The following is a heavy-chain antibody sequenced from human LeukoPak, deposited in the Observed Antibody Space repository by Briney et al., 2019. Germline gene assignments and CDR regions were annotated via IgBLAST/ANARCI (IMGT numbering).Heavy chain of an antibody. V-gene: IGHV3-9*03. CDR1: GFTFDDYA. Sequence: PGGSLRLSCAASGFTFDDYAMHWVRQAPGKGLEWASGISWNSGSIGYADSVKGRFTISRDNAKNSLYLQMNSLRAEDMALYYCAKGDLRRGLAVAGGGEGFDYWGQGTLVTVSS. CDR3: AKGDLRRGLAVAGGGEGFDY. D-gene: IGHD6-19*01. CDR2: ISWNSGSI. J-gene: IGHJ4*02.